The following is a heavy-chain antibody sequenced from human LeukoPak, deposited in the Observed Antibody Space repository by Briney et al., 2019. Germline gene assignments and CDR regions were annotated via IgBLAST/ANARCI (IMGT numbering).Heavy chain of an antibody. CDR2: ISYDGSNK. J-gene: IGHJ3*02. Sequence: GGSLRLSCAACGFTFSSYGMHWVRQAPGKGLEWVAVISYDGSNKYYADSVKGRFTISRDNSKNTLYLQMNSLRAEDTAVYYCANLVHCSGGSCYPTFDAFDIWGQGTMVTVSS. CDR1: GFTFSSYG. CDR3: ANLVHCSGGSCYPTFDAFDI. D-gene: IGHD2-15*01. V-gene: IGHV3-30*18.